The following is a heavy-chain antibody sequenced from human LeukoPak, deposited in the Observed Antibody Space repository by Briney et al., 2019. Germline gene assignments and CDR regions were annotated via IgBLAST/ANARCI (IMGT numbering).Heavy chain of an antibody. D-gene: IGHD2-2*01. CDR2: INHSGST. CDR3: ARGRVRGYCSSTSCYYYYGMDV. V-gene: IGHV4-34*01. J-gene: IGHJ6*02. CDR1: GGSFSGYY. Sequence: SETLSLTCAVYGGSFSGYYWSWIRQPPGKGVEWIGEINHSGSTNYNPSLKSRVTISVDTSKNQFSLKLSSVTAADTAVYYCARGRVRGYCSSTSCYYYYGMDVWGQGTTVTVSS.